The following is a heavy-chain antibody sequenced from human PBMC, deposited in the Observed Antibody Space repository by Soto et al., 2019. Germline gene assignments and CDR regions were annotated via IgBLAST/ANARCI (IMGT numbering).Heavy chain of an antibody. CDR1: GGSISSSNW. CDR2: IYHSGST. Sequence: QVQLQESGPGLVKPSGTLSLTCAVSGGSISSSNWWSWVRQPPGKGVEWVGEIYHSGSTNYNPTRKSRVTISVDKSKSQFSLKLSSVTAADTAVYYCASVRGGYYYAMDVWGQGTTVTVSS. J-gene: IGHJ6*02. V-gene: IGHV4-4*02. CDR3: ASVRGGYYYAMDV. D-gene: IGHD3-10*02.